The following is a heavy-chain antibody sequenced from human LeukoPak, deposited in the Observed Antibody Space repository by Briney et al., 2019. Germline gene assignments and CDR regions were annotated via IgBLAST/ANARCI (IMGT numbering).Heavy chain of an antibody. CDR3: ARDPRGYSSSWPYYFDY. J-gene: IGHJ4*02. CDR1: GFTFSSSAM. V-gene: IGHV4-4*02. D-gene: IGHD6-13*01. CDR2: IYHSGST. Sequence: GSLRLSCAASGFTFSSSAMSWVRQAPGKGLEWIGEIYHSGSTNYNPSLKSRVTISVDKSKNQFSLKLSSVTAADTAVYYCARDPRGYSSSWPYYFDYWGQGTLVTVSS.